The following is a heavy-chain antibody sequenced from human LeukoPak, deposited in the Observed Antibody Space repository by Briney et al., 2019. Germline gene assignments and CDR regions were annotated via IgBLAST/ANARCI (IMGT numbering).Heavy chain of an antibody. D-gene: IGHD1-26*01. CDR3: ARHGGSYSFDY. CDR2: MDYSGST. Sequence: SETLSLTRTVSGGSISTYYWSWIRQPPGKGLEWIGYMDYSGSTNYNPSLKSRVTISVDTSKNQFSLELSSVTAADTAVYYCARHGGSYSFDYWGQGTLVTVSS. CDR1: GGSISTYY. J-gene: IGHJ4*02. V-gene: IGHV4-59*08.